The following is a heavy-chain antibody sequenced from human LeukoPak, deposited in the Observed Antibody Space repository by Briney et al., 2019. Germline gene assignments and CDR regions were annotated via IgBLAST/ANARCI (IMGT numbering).Heavy chain of an antibody. J-gene: IGHJ6*03. Sequence: SETLSLTCTVSGGSISSYYGSWIRQPPGKGLEWIGYMYYSGSTNYNPSLKSRVTISVDTSKNQFSLKLSSVTASDTAVYYCARVFSVGTSYYYYMDVWGKGTTVTVSS. V-gene: IGHV4-59*01. D-gene: IGHD1-26*01. CDR3: ARVFSVGTSYYYYMDV. CDR1: GGSISSYY. CDR2: MYYSGST.